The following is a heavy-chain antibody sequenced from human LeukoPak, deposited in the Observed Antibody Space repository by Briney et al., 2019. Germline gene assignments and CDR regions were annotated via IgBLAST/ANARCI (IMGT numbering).Heavy chain of an antibody. V-gene: IGHV1-2*02. Sequence: GASVKVSCTASGYTFTAYYMHWVRQAPGQGLEWMGWINPNSGGTNSAQKFQGRVTMTRDTSISTAYMELTRLRSDDTAVYYCARATLFYYYDSSGQRSYDAFDIWGQGTMVTVSS. D-gene: IGHD3-22*01. CDR3: ARATLFYYYDSSGQRSYDAFDI. J-gene: IGHJ3*02. CDR2: INPNSGGT. CDR1: GYTFTAYY.